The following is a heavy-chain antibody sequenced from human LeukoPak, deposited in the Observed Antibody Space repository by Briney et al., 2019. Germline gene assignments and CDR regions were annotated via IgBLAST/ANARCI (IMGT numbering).Heavy chain of an antibody. CDR3: AREGEEWRQNNWFDP. CDR2: IYYSGST. CDR1: GGSISSYY. D-gene: IGHD3-3*01. V-gene: IGHV4-59*01. J-gene: IGHJ5*02. Sequence: SETLSLTCTVSGGSISSYYWSWIRQPPGKGLEWIGYIYYSGSTNYNPSLKSRVTISVDTSKNQFSLKLSSVTAADTAVYYCAREGEEWRQNNWFDPWGQGTLVTVSS.